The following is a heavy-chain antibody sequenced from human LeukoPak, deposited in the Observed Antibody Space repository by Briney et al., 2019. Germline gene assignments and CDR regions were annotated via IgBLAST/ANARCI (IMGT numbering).Heavy chain of an antibody. D-gene: IGHD6-19*01. CDR1: GGSFSGYY. V-gene: IGHV4-34*01. CDR2: INHSGST. J-gene: IGHJ4*02. CDR3: ARGRYLYSSSLARRNDY. Sequence: SQTLSLTCAVYGGSFSGYYWSWIRQPPGKGLEWIGEINHSGSTNYNPSLKSRVTISVDTSKNQFSLKLSSVTAADTAVYYCARGRYLYSSSLARRNDYWGQGTLVTVSS.